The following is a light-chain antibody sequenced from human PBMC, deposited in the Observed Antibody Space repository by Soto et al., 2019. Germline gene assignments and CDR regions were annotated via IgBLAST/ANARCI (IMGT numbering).Light chain of an antibody. CDR3: QEYIQWPPGM. CDR1: QSINVN. CDR2: GVS. V-gene: IGKV3-15*01. J-gene: IGKJ1*01. Sequence: EIVMTQSPATLSVSPGERATLSCWASQSINVNLAWYQQKPGQAPRLLVYGVSTRATGIPARFSGSGSGTEFTLTISSLQSEDFAVYYCQEYIQWPPGMFGPGTKVDIK.